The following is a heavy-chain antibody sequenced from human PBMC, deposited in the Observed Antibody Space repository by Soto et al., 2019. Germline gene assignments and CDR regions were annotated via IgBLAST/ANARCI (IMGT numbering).Heavy chain of an antibody. CDR3: ARVEGYRDYGYHYMDV. D-gene: IGHD4-17*01. J-gene: IGHJ6*03. Sequence: GSLRLSCAASGFTFSTYNMNWVRQAPDKGLEWVSFISSSGTTIYYADSVKGRFTISRDNAENSLYLQMNSLRAEDTAVYYWARVEGYRDYGYHYMDVWGKGTTVTVSS. CDR2: ISSSGTTI. CDR1: GFTFSTYN. V-gene: IGHV3-48*01.